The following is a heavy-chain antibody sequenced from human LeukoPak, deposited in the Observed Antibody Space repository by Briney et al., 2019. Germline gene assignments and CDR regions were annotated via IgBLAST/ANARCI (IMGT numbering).Heavy chain of an antibody. D-gene: IGHD3-22*01. CDR1: GYNFTDYY. Sequence: ASVKVSCKASGYNFTDYYMHWVRQAPGQGLEWMGWINPNSGGTNYAQNFKGRVTMTRDTSISTAYMELSRLRSDDTAVYYCARGVVYYRLDYWGQGTLVTASS. V-gene: IGHV1-2*02. CDR3: ARGVVYYRLDY. CDR2: INPNSGGT. J-gene: IGHJ4*02.